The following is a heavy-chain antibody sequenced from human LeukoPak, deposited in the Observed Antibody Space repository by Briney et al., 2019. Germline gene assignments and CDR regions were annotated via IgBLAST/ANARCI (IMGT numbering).Heavy chain of an antibody. D-gene: IGHD2-8*01. J-gene: IGHJ4*02. CDR3: ARDPSPVLRRNYFDY. Sequence: GGSLRLSCAASGFTFSSYDMNWVRQAPGKGLEWVSYISSSGTTIDYADSVKGRFTISRDNAKNSLYLQMSSLRAEDTAVYYCARDPSPVLRRNYFDYWGQGTLVTVSS. V-gene: IGHV3-48*03. CDR1: GFTFSSYD. CDR2: ISSSGTTI.